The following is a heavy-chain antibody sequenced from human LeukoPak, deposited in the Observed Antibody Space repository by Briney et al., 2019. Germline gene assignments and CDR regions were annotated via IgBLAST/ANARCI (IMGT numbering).Heavy chain of an antibody. Sequence: ASVKVSCKASGYNFAAFGISWVRQATGQGLEWMGWMNPNSGDTGYAQKFQGRVTMTRNTSISTAYMELSSLRSEDTAVYYCAWGGRTRAFDYWGQGTLVTVSS. CDR2: MNPNSGDT. CDR1: GYNFAAFG. D-gene: IGHD2-2*01. V-gene: IGHV1-8*02. J-gene: IGHJ4*02. CDR3: AWGGRTRAFDY.